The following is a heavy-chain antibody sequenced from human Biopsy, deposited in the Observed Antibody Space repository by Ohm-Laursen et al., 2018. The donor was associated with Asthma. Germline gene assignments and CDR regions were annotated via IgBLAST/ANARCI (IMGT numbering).Heavy chain of an antibody. J-gene: IGHJ3*01. D-gene: IGHD3-22*01. CDR2: INPNGGAT. CDR1: AYTFIGYH. V-gene: IGHV1-2*06. Sequence: SVKVSCKASAYTFIGYHLHWVRQAPGEGLEWMGRINPNGGATIYAQKFQGRVTMTRDTSISTAYMELSRLTSDDTAVYYCARDALHDNSAYIGDAFDFWGQGTMVTVPS. CDR3: ARDALHDNSAYIGDAFDF.